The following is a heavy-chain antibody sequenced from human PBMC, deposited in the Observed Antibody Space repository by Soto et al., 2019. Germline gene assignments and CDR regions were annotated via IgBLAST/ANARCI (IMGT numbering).Heavy chain of an antibody. Sequence: SETLSLTCAVSGGSISSGFYSWSWIRQPPGQGLEWIGYIYNSGNTYYNPSLMSRVTISVDRSQNHFSLKLTSVTAAHTAVYYCARGSDGVWNWFDPWGQRPQVTVSS. CDR1: GGSISSGFYS. J-gene: IGHJ5*02. V-gene: IGHV4-30-2*01. CDR3: ARGSDGVWNWFDP. D-gene: IGHD2-21*02. CDR2: IYNSGNT.